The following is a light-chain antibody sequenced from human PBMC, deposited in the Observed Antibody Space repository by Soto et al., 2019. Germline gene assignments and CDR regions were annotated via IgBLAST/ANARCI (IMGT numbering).Light chain of an antibody. CDR1: NIGGKS. V-gene: IGLV3-21*02. Sequence: SYELTQPPSVSVAPGQTASITCGGTNIGGKSVQWYQQKPGQAPVVVVYDDSDRPSGIPERFSGSNSGNTATLTISRVEAGDEADYYCQVWDSSSDHPGVFGGGTKVTVL. CDR2: DDS. J-gene: IGLJ3*02. CDR3: QVWDSSSDHPGV.